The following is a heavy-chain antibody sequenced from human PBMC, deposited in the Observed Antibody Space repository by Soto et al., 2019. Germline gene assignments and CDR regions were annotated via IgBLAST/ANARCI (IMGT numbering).Heavy chain of an antibody. CDR1: GFTFTDHY. D-gene: IGHD3-10*01. CDR2: INRGGSNI. V-gene: IGHV3-11*01. CDR3: ARYSRGAN. J-gene: IGHJ4*02. Sequence: QVQLVESGGGLVKPGGSLRLSCTASGFTFTDHYMTWIRQAPGKGLEWVSYINRGGSNIYYANSVRGRFTISRDNAKNTVYLQKSRLRAEDTAIYDCARYSRGANWGQGTLFIVSS.